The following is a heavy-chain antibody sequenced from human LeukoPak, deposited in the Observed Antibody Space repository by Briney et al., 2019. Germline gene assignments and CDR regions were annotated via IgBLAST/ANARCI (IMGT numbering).Heavy chain of an antibody. J-gene: IGHJ5*02. CDR3: AKGAAAGTPGDWFDP. V-gene: IGHV3-23*01. Sequence: GGSLRLSCAASGLTFSSYAMSWVRQAPGKGLECVSAISGSGGSTYYADSVKGRFTISRDNSKNTLYLQMNSLRAEDTAVYYCAKGAAAGTPGDWFDPWGQGTLVTVSS. CDR1: GLTFSSYA. CDR2: ISGSGGST. D-gene: IGHD6-13*01.